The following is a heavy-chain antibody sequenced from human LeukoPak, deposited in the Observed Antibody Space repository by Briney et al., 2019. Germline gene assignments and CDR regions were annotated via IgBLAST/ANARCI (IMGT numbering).Heavy chain of an antibody. CDR2: ISTYNYNT. CDR1: GYTFTIYG. V-gene: IGHV1-18*01. CDR3: ARQVDTSMALPAY. Sequence: ASVKVSCKTSGYTFTIYGVSWVRQAPGQRLEWMGWISTYNYNTNYAQKFRGRVTLTKDASTSTVYMELRSLRFDDTAIYYCARQVDTSMALPAYWGQGTLVTVSS. J-gene: IGHJ4*02. D-gene: IGHD5-18*01.